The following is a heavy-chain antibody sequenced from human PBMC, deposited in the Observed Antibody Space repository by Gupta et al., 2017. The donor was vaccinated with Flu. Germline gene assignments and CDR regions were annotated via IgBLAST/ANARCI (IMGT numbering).Heavy chain of an antibody. D-gene: IGHD6-13*01. V-gene: IGHV1-69*06. CDR3: AKTLTQQHRMVWFDP. J-gene: IGHJ5*02. CDR1: GGTFSSYA. Sequence: QVQLVQSGAEVKKPGSSVKVSCKASGGTFSSYAISWVRQAPGQGLEWMGGIIPIFGTANDAQKFQGRVTITADKSTSTAYMERSSLRSEDTAVYYCAKTLTQQHRMVWFDPWGQGTLVTVSS. CDR2: IIPIFGTA.